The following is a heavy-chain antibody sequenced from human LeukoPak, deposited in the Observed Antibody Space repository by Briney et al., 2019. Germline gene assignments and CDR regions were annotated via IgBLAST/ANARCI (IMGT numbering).Heavy chain of an antibody. CDR2: IYYSGST. V-gene: IGHV4-59*08. D-gene: IGHD3-10*01. J-gene: IGHJ4*02. CDR1: GGSISSYY. CDR3: ASSGSYVLGFDY. Sequence: SETLSLTCTVSGGSISSYYWSWIRQPPGKGLEWIGYIYYSGSTNYNPSLKSRVTISVDTSKNQFSLKLSSVTAADTAVYYCASSGSYVLGFDYWGQGTLVTVSS.